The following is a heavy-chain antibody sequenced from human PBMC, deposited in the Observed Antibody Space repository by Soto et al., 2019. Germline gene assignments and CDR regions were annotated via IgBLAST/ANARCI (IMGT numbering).Heavy chain of an antibody. J-gene: IGHJ4*02. Sequence: SETLSLTCTVSGGSLGSSSYYWDWIRQSPGKGLEWIGNIYYSGNTFYNPSLKSRVTISVDTSKNQFYLHLSSVTAADTAIFYCASIAAPGTTHFDFWGQGTLVTVS. CDR3: ASIAAPGTTHFDF. CDR2: IYYSGNT. D-gene: IGHD6-13*01. CDR1: GGSLGSSSYY. V-gene: IGHV4-39*01.